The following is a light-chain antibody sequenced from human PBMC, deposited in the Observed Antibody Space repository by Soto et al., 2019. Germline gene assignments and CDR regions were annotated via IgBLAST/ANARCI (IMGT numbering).Light chain of an antibody. V-gene: IGKV3-15*01. Sequence: TLMTQYKVTLSVSPGEGATLSCRASQTINNNLAWYQQKPGQAPRLLIYGASRRATGVPARFSGSGSGTDFTLTISRLEPEDFAVYYCQQYVISGTFGQVTNVDI. CDR2: GAS. CDR1: QTINNN. CDR3: QQYVISGT. J-gene: IGKJ1*01.